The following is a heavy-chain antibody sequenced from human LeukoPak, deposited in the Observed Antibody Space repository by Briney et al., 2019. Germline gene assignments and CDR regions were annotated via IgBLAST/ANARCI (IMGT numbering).Heavy chain of an antibody. CDR3: ARGPLSSVAGFYYYYYMDV. CDR1: GYNFIGYY. Sequence: ASVKVSCKASGYNFIGYYIHWVRQAPGQGLEWMGWIIPNSGGTNYAQKFQGRVTMTRDTSISTAYMELSRLRSDDTAVYYCARGPLSSVAGFYYYYYMDVWGKGTTVTISS. J-gene: IGHJ6*03. V-gene: IGHV1-2*02. D-gene: IGHD6-19*01. CDR2: IIPNSGGT.